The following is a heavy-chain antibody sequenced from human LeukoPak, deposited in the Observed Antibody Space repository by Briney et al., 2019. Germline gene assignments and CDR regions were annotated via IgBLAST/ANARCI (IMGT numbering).Heavy chain of an antibody. D-gene: IGHD2-15*01. CDR2: ISGYSYNT. CDR3: ARDCSGASCFSDF. CDR1: GYTFNTYG. J-gene: IGHJ4*02. Sequence: ASVKVSCKTSGYTFNTYGISWVRQAPGQGLEWMGWISGYSYNTNYAQTFQGRITMTTDTSTSTAYMELRSLTYDDTAMYYCARDCSGASCFSDFWGQGTLLTVSS. V-gene: IGHV1-18*01.